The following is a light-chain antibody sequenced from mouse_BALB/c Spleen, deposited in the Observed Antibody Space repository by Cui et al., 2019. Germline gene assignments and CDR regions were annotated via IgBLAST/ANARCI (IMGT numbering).Light chain of an antibody. J-gene: IGKJ5*01. CDR3: LQYDEFPLT. V-gene: IGKV14-111*01. CDR1: QDINSY. Sequence: DIKMTQSPSSMYASLGERVTITCKASQDINSYLSWFQQKPGKSPKTLIYRANRLVDGVPSRFGGSGSGQDYSLTISSLEYEDMGSYYCLQYDEFPLTFGAGTKLELK. CDR2: RAN.